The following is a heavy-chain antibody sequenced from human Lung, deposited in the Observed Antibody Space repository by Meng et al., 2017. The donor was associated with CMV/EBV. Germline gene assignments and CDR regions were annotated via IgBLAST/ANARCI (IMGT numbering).Heavy chain of an antibody. CDR2: INPSGGST. CDR1: GYTFTSYY. Sequence: AXVXVSXXASGYTFTSYYMHWVRQAPGQGLEWMGIINPSGGSTSYAQKFQGRVTMTRDTSTSTVYMELSSLRSEDTAVYYCARAGGYSYGAHDYWGQGTLVXVSS. V-gene: IGHV1-46*01. D-gene: IGHD5-18*01. J-gene: IGHJ4*02. CDR3: ARAGGYSYGAHDY.